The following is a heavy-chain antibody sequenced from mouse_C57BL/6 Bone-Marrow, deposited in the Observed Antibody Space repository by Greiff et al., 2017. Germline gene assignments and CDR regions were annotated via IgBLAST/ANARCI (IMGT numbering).Heavy chain of an antibody. V-gene: IGHV2-2*01. D-gene: IGHD2-5*01. CDR3: ARNPPTIVTTRYFDV. Sequence: VQVVESGPGLVQPSQSLSITCTVSGFSLTSYGVHWVRQSPGKGLEWLGVIWSGGSTDYNAAFISRLSISKDNSKSQVFFKMNSLQADDTAIYYCARNPPTIVTTRYFDVWGTGTTVTVSS. J-gene: IGHJ1*03. CDR2: IWSGGST. CDR1: GFSLTSYG.